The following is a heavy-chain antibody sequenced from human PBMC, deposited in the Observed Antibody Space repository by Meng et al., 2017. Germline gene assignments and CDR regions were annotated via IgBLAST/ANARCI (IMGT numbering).Heavy chain of an antibody. J-gene: IGHJ4*02. CDR2: INTKTGKP. V-gene: IGHV7-4-1*02. CDR1: GYTFSTNV. Sequence: GELVQYGSDLKGPGASVKVSCKASGYTFSTNVMNWVRQAPGQGLEWMGWINTKTGKPTYAQGFTGRLAFSLDTSASTAFLQINSLKAEDTAVYYCARAHSSGWYSFFDYWGQGTLVTVSS. CDR3: ARAHSSGWYSFFDY. D-gene: IGHD6-19*01.